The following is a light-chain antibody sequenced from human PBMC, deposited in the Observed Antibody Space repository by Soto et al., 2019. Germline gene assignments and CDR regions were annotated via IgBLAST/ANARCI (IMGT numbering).Light chain of an antibody. CDR3: QQYNNWPPRT. J-gene: IGKJ2*01. CDR2: GAS. CDR1: QSISNS. V-gene: IGKV3-15*01. Sequence: EIGMTQSPASLSVSPGETATLSCRASQSISNSLAWYQQKPGQAPSLLIYGASTRATGIPARFSGSGSGTEFTLTISSLQSEDSALYYCQQYNNWPPRTFGQGTKLEIK.